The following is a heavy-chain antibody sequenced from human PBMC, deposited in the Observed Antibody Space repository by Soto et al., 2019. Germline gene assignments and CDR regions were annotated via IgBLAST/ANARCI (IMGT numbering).Heavy chain of an antibody. CDR1: GGSISSSNW. J-gene: IGHJ6*02. D-gene: IGHD2-15*01. CDR2: IYHSGST. CDR3: ARDRVVVVVAATNYYGMDV. V-gene: IGHV4-4*02. Sequence: SETLSLTCAVSGGSISSSNWWSWVRQPPGKGLEWIGEIYHSGSTNYNPSLKSRVTISVDKSKNQFSLKLSSVTAADTAVYYCARDRVVVVVAATNYYGMDVWGQGTAVTVSS.